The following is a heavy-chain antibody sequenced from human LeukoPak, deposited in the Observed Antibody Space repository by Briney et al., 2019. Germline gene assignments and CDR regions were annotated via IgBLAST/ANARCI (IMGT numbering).Heavy chain of an antibody. Sequence: GGSLRLSCAASGVTFSSYAMSWGRQAPGKGLEWVSAISGSGGSTYYADSVKGRFTISRDNSKNTLYLQMNSLRAEDTAVYYCAKDRSYLRVIVEFDYWGPGTLVTVSS. CDR2: ISGSGGST. D-gene: IGHD3-22*01. CDR3: AKDRSYLRVIVEFDY. CDR1: GVTFSSYA. J-gene: IGHJ4*02. V-gene: IGHV3-23*01.